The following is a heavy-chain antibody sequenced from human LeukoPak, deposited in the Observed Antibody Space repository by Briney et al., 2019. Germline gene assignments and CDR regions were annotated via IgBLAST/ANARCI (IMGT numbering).Heavy chain of an antibody. CDR3: AKAAAAPGFDF. CDR2: ISNSGGRT. J-gene: IGHJ4*02. V-gene: IGHV3-23*01. Sequence: GGSLRLSCAASGFTFSSYAMSWVRLAPGKGLEWVSSISNSGGRTFYTDSVKGRFTISRDNSKITLYLQMNSLRAEDTALYYCAKAAAAPGFDFWGQGTLVTVSS. D-gene: IGHD6-13*01. CDR1: GFTFSSYA.